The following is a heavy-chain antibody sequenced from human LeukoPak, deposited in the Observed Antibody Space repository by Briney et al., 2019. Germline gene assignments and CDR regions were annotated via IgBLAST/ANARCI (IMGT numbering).Heavy chain of an antibody. Sequence: GGSLRLSCAASGFTFSSYSMNWVRQAPGKGLEWVSSISSSSSYIYYADSVKGRFTISRDNAKNSLYLQMNSLRAEDTAVYYCARAGHSSGWYVDYFDYWGQGTLVTVSS. CDR1: GFTFSSYS. CDR2: ISSSSSYI. CDR3: ARAGHSSGWYVDYFDY. J-gene: IGHJ4*02. D-gene: IGHD6-19*01. V-gene: IGHV3-21*01.